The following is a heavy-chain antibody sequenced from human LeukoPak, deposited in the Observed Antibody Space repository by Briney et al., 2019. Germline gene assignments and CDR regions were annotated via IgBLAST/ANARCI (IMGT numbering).Heavy chain of an antibody. D-gene: IGHD3-22*01. V-gene: IGHV4-59*01. J-gene: IGHJ3*02. CDR2: IYYSGST. CDR3: ARGRHYYDSSDYYYEGDGFDI. Sequence: SETLSLTCTVSGGSISSYYWSWIRQPPGKGLEWIGYIYYSGSTNYNPSLKSRVTISVDTSKNQFSLKLSSVTAADTAVYYCARGRHYYDSSDYYYEGDGFDIWGQGTMVTVSS. CDR1: GGSISSYY.